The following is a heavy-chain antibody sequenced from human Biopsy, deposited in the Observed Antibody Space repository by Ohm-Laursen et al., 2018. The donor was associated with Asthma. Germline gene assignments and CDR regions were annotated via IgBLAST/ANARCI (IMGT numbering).Heavy chain of an antibody. J-gene: IGHJ4*02. CDR3: AKHQLVRYLDY. V-gene: IGHV3-30*18. CDR2: ISYDGSKR. Sequence: SLRLSCTASGFAVSRDHMFWVRQAPGKGLEWVALISYDGSKRHSADSVRGRFTISRDNSKNTLYLQISSLRAEDTAVYYCAKHQLVRYLDYWGQGTLVTVSS. CDR1: GFAVSRDH. D-gene: IGHD6-13*01.